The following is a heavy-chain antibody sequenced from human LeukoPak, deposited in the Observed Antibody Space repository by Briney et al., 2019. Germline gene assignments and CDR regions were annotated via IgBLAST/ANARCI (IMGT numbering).Heavy chain of an antibody. Sequence: GGSLRLSCAASGFTFSSYAMHWVRQAPGQGLEWVAVISYDGSNKYYADSVKGRFTISRDNSKNTLYLQMNSLRAEDTAVYYCARDLPSSHYMDVWGKGTTVTVSS. CDR2: ISYDGSNK. D-gene: IGHD6-6*01. V-gene: IGHV3-30*01. CDR1: GFTFSSYA. J-gene: IGHJ6*03. CDR3: ARDLPSSHYMDV.